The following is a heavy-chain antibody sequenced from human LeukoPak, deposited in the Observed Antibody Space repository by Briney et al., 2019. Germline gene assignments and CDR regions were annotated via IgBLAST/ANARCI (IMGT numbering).Heavy chain of an antibody. D-gene: IGHD2-15*01. CDR1: GGTFSSYA. CDR2: INPST. V-gene: IGHV1-46*01. Sequence: GASVKVSCKASGGTFSSYAISWVRQAPGQGLEWMGLINPSTIYAQKFQGRVTMTRDMSTSTVYMELSSLRSDDTAVYYCARTGVVVARRHDAFDIWGQGTLVTVSS. J-gene: IGHJ3*02. CDR3: ARTGVVVARRHDAFDI.